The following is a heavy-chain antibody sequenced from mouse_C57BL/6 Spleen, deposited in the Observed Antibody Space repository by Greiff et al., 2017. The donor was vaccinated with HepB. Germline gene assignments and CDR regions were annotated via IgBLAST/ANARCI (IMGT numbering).Heavy chain of an antibody. CDR1: GFTFSDYG. D-gene: IGHD1-1*01. Sequence: EVMLVESGGGLVKPGGSLKLSCAASGFTFSDYGMHWVRQAPEKGLEWVAYISSGSSTIYYADTVKGRFTISRDNAKNTLFLQMTSLRSEDTAMYYCARGGPYGSSFAWFAYWGQGTLVTVSA. CDR2: ISSGSSTI. CDR3: ARGGPYGSSFAWFAY. V-gene: IGHV5-17*01. J-gene: IGHJ3*01.